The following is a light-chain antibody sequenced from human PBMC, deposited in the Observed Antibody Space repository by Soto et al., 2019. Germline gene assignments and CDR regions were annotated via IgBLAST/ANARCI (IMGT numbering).Light chain of an antibody. J-gene: IGKJ5*01. CDR2: DAS. V-gene: IGKV3-11*01. CDR1: QSFSRSY. Sequence: EIVLTQSPGTLSLSPGERATLSCRASQSFSRSYLAWYQQKPGQAPRLLIYDASNRATGISARFSGSGSGTDFTLTISSLEPEDFAVYYCQQRSKWPPEVTFGQGTRLEI. CDR3: QQRSKWPPEVT.